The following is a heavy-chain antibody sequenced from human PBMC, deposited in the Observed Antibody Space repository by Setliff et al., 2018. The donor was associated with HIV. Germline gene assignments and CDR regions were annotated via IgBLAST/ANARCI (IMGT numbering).Heavy chain of an antibody. D-gene: IGHD1-26*01. Sequence: GASVKVSCKPSGGTFSNYGISWVRQAPGQGFEWLGGIILVQGIPNYAQKFQGRVTITADVSTSTAYMELSSLRSEDTAVYYCAREVVGATERYYFDYWGQGTLVTVSS. J-gene: IGHJ4*02. CDR3: AREVVGATERYYFDY. V-gene: IGHV1-69*10. CDR2: IILVQGIP. CDR1: GGTFSNYG.